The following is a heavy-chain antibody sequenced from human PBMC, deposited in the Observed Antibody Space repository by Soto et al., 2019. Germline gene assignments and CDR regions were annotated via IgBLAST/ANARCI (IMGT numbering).Heavy chain of an antibody. CDR1: GFTFTSSA. CDR3: AASPPGSLEADYGGISWFDP. J-gene: IGHJ5*02. Sequence: VASVKVSCKASGFTFTSSAVQWVRQARGQRLEWIGWIVVGSGNTNYAQKFQERVTITRDMSTSTAYMELSSLRSEDTAVYYCAASPPGSLEADYGGISWFDPWGQGTLVTVSS. D-gene: IGHD4-17*01. V-gene: IGHV1-58*01. CDR2: IVVGSGNT.